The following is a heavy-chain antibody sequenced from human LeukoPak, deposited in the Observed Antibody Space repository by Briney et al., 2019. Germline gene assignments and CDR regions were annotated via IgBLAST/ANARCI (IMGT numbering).Heavy chain of an antibody. Sequence: ASVKVSCKVSGHTLTELSIHWVRQAPGKGLEWVGGFDPEDGGTTYAETFQRRVTMTEDTSTDTAYMELSSLRSEDTAVYYCATDRVVMMFDNWGQGTLVTVSS. CDR2: FDPEDGGT. V-gene: IGHV1-24*01. D-gene: IGHD3-3*01. CDR3: ATDRVVMMFDN. J-gene: IGHJ4*02. CDR1: GHTLTELS.